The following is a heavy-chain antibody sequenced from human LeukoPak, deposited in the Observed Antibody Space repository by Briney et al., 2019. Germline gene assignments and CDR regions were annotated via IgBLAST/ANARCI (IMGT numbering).Heavy chain of an antibody. CDR2: RYYSGST. V-gene: IGHV4-59*01. Sequence: SETLSLTCSVSGGSISSYYWTWIRQPPGKGLEWIGYRYYSGSTTYNPSLKSRVTISVDTSKSQFSLKLISVTAADTAIYYCARVRGYFETDWGQGTLVTVSS. J-gene: IGHJ1*01. D-gene: IGHD3-3*01. CDR3: ARVRGYFETD. CDR1: GGSISSYY.